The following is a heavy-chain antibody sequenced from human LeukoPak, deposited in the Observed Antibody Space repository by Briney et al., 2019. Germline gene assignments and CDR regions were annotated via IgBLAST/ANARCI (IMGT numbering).Heavy chain of an antibody. CDR3: ASDYCSGASCYGLDY. J-gene: IGHJ4*02. Sequence: ASVKVSCKASGYTFTSYYMHWVRQAPGQGLEWMGIINPSGGSTSYAQKFQGRVTMTRDTSTSTVYMELSSLRSEDTAVYYCASDYCSGASCYGLDYWFQVTLVNV. CDR2: INPSGGST. V-gene: IGHV1-46*01. CDR1: GYTFTSYY. D-gene: IGHD2-15*01.